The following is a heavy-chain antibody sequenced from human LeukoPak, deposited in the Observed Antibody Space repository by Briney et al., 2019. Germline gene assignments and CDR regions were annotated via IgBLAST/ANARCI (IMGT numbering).Heavy chain of an antibody. J-gene: IGHJ4*02. Sequence: GRSLRLSCAASGFTFSSYAMHWVRQAPGKGLEWVAVIWYDGSNEYYADSVKGRFTISKDNSKNTLYLQMNSLRAEDTAVYYCAASFTGYPIDYWGQGTLVTVSS. CDR1: GFTFSSYA. CDR3: AASFTGYPIDY. V-gene: IGHV3-33*08. CDR2: IWYDGSNE. D-gene: IGHD3-9*01.